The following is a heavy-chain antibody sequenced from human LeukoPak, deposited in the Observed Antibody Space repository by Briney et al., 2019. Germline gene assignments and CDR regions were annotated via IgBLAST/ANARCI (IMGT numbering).Heavy chain of an antibody. J-gene: IGHJ5*02. V-gene: IGHV4-59*11. D-gene: IGHD3-10*01. CDR2: IYYSGST. Sequence: PSETLSLTCTVSGGSISSHYWSWIRQPPGKGLEWIGYIYYSGSTNYNPSLKSRVTISVDTSKNQFSPKLSSVTAADTAVYYCARVPSGNWFDPWGQGALVTVSS. CDR1: GGSISSHY. CDR3: ARVPSGNWFDP.